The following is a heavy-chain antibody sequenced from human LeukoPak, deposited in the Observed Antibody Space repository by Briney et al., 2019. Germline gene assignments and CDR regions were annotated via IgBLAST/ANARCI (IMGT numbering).Heavy chain of an antibody. CDR3: ARERYDFGAFDI. Sequence: KPSETLSLTCTVSGGSISSYYWSWIRQPPGKGLEWIGYIYYSGSTNYNPSLKSRVTISVDTSKNQFSLKLSSVTAADTAVYYCARERYDFGAFDIWGQGTMVTVSS. V-gene: IGHV4-59*01. D-gene: IGHD3-3*01. J-gene: IGHJ3*02. CDR2: IYYSGST. CDR1: GGSISSYY.